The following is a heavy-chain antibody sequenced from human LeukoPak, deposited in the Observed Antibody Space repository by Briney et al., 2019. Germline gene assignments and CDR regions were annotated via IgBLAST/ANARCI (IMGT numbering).Heavy chain of an antibody. CDR2: IYYSGST. CDR3: ARALYSYDTDDAFDI. J-gene: IGHJ3*02. V-gene: IGHV4-39*07. D-gene: IGHD5-18*01. Sequence: SETLSLTCTVSGGSISSSSYYWGWIRQPPGTGLEWIGSIYYSGSTYYNPSLKSRVTISVDTSKNQFSLKLSSVTAADTAVYYCARALYSYDTDDAFDIWGQGTMVTVSS. CDR1: GGSISSSSYY.